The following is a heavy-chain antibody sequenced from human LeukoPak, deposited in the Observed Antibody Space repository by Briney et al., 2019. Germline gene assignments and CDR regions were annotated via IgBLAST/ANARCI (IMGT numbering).Heavy chain of an antibody. V-gene: IGHV5-51*01. J-gene: IGHJ3*02. CDR2: IYPGDSDT. D-gene: IGHD2-2*01. CDR1: GYSFTSYW. Sequence: GESLKISCKGSGYSFTSYWIGWVRQMPGKGLEWMGIIYPGDSDTRYSPSFQGQVTISADKSISTAYLQWSSLKASDTAMYYCARLGGDCSSTSCYRFFAFDIWGQGTMVTVSS. CDR3: ARLGGDCSSTSCYRFFAFDI.